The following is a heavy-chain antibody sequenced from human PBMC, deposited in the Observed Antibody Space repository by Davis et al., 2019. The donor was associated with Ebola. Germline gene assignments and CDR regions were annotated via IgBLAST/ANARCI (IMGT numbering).Heavy chain of an antibody. D-gene: IGHD6-13*01. V-gene: IGHV1-2*02. CDR3: ARGRSSSRWAFDI. J-gene: IGHJ3*02. CDR2: INPHGGGT. Sequence: ASVKVSCKASGYSFIGYYIHWVRQAPGQGLEWMGWINPHGGGTNYAQRFQDGVNMTRDMSISTAYMDLSRLKSDDTAVYYCARGRSSSRWAFDIWGQRTMVTVSS. CDR1: GYSFIGYY.